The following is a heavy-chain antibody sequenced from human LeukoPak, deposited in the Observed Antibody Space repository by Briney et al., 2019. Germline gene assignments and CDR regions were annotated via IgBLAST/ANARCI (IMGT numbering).Heavy chain of an antibody. CDR1: GFTFTSYG. V-gene: IGHV3-33*01. CDR3: ASSEWSRGYYFDY. CDR2: IWYDGSNQ. J-gene: IGHJ4*02. Sequence: GGSLRLSCAASGFTFTSYGMHWVRQAPGKGLEWVAVIWYDGSNQYYADFVKGRFTISRDSSKNTLYLQMNSLRAEDTAVYYCASSEWSRGYYFDYWGQGTLVTVSS. D-gene: IGHD3-3*01.